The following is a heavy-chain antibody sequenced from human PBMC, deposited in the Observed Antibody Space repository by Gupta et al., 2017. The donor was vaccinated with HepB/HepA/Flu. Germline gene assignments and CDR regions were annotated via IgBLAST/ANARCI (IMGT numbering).Heavy chain of an antibody. J-gene: IGHJ4*02. Sequence: QVQLVQSGAEVKKPGASVKVSCKASGYTFTSYAIHWVRQAPGQRLEWMGWINAGNGNTKYSQKFQGRVTITRDTSASTAYMELSSLRSEDTAVYYCARDLDFWSGSSETLDYWGQGTLVTVSS. CDR1: GYTFTSYA. CDR3: ARDLDFWSGSSETLDY. D-gene: IGHD3-3*01. V-gene: IGHV1-3*01. CDR2: INAGNGNT.